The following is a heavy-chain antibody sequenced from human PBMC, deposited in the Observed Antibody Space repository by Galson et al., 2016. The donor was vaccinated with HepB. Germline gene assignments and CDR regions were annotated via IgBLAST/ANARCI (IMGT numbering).Heavy chain of an antibody. CDR2: ISANSGNT. V-gene: IGHV1-18*04. J-gene: IGHJ4*02. CDR3: ARDVQFRFDY. CDR1: GYSFPTYG. D-gene: IGHD4-11*01. Sequence: SVKVSCKASGYSFPTYGISWVRQAPGQGLEWLGWISANSGNTIYAQKFQDRVTMTRDTSASTVYMDLRSLRSDDTAVYYCARDVQFRFDYWGQGTLVTVSS.